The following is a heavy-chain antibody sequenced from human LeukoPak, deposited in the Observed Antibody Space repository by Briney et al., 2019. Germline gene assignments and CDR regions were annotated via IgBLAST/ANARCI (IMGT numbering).Heavy chain of an antibody. CDR1: GGSFSGYY. Sequence: SETLSLTCAVYGGSFSGYYWSWIRQPPGKGLEWIGEIYHSGSTNYNPSLKSRVTISVDKSKNQFSLKLSSVTAADTAVYYCARAPAAAGRSSDYWGQGTLVTVSS. CDR3: ARAPAAAGRSSDY. J-gene: IGHJ4*02. D-gene: IGHD6-13*01. CDR2: IYHSGST. V-gene: IGHV4-34*01.